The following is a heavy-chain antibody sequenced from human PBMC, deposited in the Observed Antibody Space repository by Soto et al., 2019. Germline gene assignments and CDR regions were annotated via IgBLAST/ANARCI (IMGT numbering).Heavy chain of an antibody. CDR3: ARRTYCSGGSCYPLPFDY. D-gene: IGHD2-15*01. CDR1: GGSISSSSYY. J-gene: IGHJ4*02. V-gene: IGHV4-39*01. CDR2: IYYSGST. Sequence: QLQLQESGPGLVKPSETLSLTCTVSGGSISSSSYYWGWIRQPPGKGLEWIGSIYYSGSTYYNPSLKSRVTISVDTSKNQFSLKLSSVTAADTAVYYCARRTYCSGGSCYPLPFDYWGQGTLVTVSS.